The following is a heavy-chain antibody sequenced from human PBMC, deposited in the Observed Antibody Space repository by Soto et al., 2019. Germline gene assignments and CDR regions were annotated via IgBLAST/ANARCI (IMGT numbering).Heavy chain of an antibody. CDR3: ARDCGYGYGMDV. J-gene: IGHJ6*02. D-gene: IGHD2-15*01. CDR1: SYTFTSYG. Sequence: GASVKVSCKASSYTFTSYGFSWVRQAPGQGLERMGWITAYNGNTKYAQKWQGRFTISRDNAKNSLYLQMNSLRAEDTAMYYCARDCGYGYGMDVWGQGTTVTVSS. V-gene: IGHV1-18*01. CDR2: ITAYNGNT.